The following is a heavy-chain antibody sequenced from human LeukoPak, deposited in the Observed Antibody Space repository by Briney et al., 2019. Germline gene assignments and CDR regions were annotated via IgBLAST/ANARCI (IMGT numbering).Heavy chain of an antibody. CDR2: IYHSGST. CDR3: TRDGHGNYAPFDY. J-gene: IGHJ4*02. CDR1: GYSISSGYY. V-gene: IGHV4-38-2*02. D-gene: IGHD1-7*01. Sequence: PSETLSLTCTVSGYSISSGYYWSWIRQPPGKGLEWIGYIYHSGSTYYNPSLKSRVTISVDRSKNQFSLKLSSVTAADTAVYYCTRDGHGNYAPFDYWGQGTLVTVSS.